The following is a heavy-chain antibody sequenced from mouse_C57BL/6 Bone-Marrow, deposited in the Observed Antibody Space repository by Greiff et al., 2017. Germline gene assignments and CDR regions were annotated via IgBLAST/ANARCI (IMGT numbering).Heavy chain of an antibody. CDR1: GFTFSSYG. CDR2: ISSGGSYT. Sequence: EVQLQESGGDLVKPGGSLKLSCAASGFTFSSYGMSWVRQTPDKRLEWVATISSGGSYTYYPDSVKGRFTISRDNAKNTLYLQMSSLKSVDTAMYYCARQTVVHYYAMDYWGQGTSVTVSS. CDR3: ARQTVVHYYAMDY. J-gene: IGHJ4*01. V-gene: IGHV5-6*01. D-gene: IGHD1-1*01.